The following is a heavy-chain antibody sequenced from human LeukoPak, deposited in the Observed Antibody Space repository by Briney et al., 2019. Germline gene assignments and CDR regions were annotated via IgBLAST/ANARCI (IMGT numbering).Heavy chain of an antibody. D-gene: IGHD2-15*01. CDR2: INHSGST. V-gene: IGHV4-34*01. J-gene: IGHJ4*02. Sequence: KASETLSLTCAVYGGSFSGYYWSWIRQPPGKGLEWLGEINHSGSTNYNPSPKSRVTISVDTSKNQFSLKLSSVTAADTAVYYCASPGHCSGGSCYHSFDYWGQGTLVTVSS. CDR3: ASPGHCSGGSCYHSFDY. CDR1: GGSFSGYY.